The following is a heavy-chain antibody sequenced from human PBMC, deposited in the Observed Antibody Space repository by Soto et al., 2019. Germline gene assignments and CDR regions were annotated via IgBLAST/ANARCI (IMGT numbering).Heavy chain of an antibody. J-gene: IGHJ3*02. CDR2: IYYSGST. Sequence: QVQLQESGPGLVKPSQTLSLTCTVSGGSISSGGYYWSWIRQHPGKGLEWIGYIYYSGSTYYNPSRKSRVTIAVDTSKNQFSLKLSSVTAADTAVYYCARERYCSGGSCYGDDAFDIWGQGTMVTVSS. CDR3: ARERYCSGGSCYGDDAFDI. CDR1: GGSISSGGYY. V-gene: IGHV4-31*03. D-gene: IGHD2-15*01.